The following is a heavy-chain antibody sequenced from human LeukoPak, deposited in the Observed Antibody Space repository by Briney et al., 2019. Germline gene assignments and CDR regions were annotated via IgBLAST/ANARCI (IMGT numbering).Heavy chain of an antibody. V-gene: IGHV1-69*13. CDR1: GGTFSSYA. CDR3: ARDHSSGWYGGDY. CDR2: IIPIFGTA. Sequence: GASVKVSCKASGGTFSSYAISWVRQAPGQGLEWMGGIIPIFGTANYAQKFQGRVTITADESTSTAYMELSSLRSEDTAVYYCARDHSSGWYGGDYWGQGTLVTVSS. J-gene: IGHJ4*02. D-gene: IGHD6-19*01.